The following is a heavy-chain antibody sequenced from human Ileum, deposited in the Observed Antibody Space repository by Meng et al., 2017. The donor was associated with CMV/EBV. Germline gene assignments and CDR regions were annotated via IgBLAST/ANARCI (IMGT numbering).Heavy chain of an antibody. CDR1: GFTFTTYA. Sequence: GESLKISCAASGFTFTTYAMSWVRQAPGKGLEWVSIVFGGGSPTYYAVSVKGRFTISRDNSKDTLYLQMTSLRAEDTAVYYCSKIHLARATLVMDVWGQGTTVTVSS. J-gene: IGHJ6*02. CDR2: VFGGGSPT. D-gene: IGHD1-26*01. CDR3: SKIHLARATLVMDV. V-gene: IGHV3-23*03.